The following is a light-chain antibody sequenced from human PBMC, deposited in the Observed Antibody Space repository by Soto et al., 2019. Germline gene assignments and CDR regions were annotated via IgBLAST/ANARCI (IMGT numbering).Light chain of an antibody. J-gene: IGLJ2*01. V-gene: IGLV2-14*01. CDR3: SSYTSSKTVI. Sequence: QSALTQPASVSGSPGQSITISCTGTTSDVGGYNYVSWYQQHPGKAPKLMIYEVSNRPSGVSYRFSGSKSGNTASLTISGLQAEDEADYYCSSYTSSKTVIFGGGTKVTVL. CDR1: TSDVGGYNY. CDR2: EVS.